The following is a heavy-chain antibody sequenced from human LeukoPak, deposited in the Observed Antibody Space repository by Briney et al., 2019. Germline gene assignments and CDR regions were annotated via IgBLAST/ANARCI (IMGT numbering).Heavy chain of an antibody. Sequence: GGSLRLSCAASGFTFSTYGMSWVRQAPGKGLEWVSSISGSGGSTYYADSVKGRVTVSRDNSKSTLFLQMNSLKAEDTAVYYCASNWAYDYVVQSYWGQGTLVTVSS. CDR2: ISGSGGST. CDR3: ASNWAYDYVVQSY. D-gene: IGHD3-16*01. V-gene: IGHV3-23*01. CDR1: GFTFSTYG. J-gene: IGHJ4*02.